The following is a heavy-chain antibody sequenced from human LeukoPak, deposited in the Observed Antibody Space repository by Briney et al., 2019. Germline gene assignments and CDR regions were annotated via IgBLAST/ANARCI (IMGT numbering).Heavy chain of an antibody. CDR1: GGSISSSSYY. V-gene: IGHV4-39*01. D-gene: IGHD3-10*01. CDR3: ARHRGGLESDAFDI. Sequence: PSETLSLTCTVSGGSISSSSYYWGWLRQPPGKGLEWLGSNYYSGSTYYNPSLKSRVTISVHTSKNQFSLKLSSVTAADTAVYYCARHRGGLESDAFDIWGQGTMVTVSS. CDR2: NYYSGST. J-gene: IGHJ3*02.